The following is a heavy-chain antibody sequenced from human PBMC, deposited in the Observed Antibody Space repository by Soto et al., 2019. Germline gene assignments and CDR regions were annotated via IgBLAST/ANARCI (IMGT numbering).Heavy chain of an antibody. CDR1: GGTFSSYA. V-gene: IGHV1-69*06. CDR2: IIPIFGTA. D-gene: IGHD3-22*01. J-gene: IGHJ4*02. CDR3: ARGGYYYDSSGYYPPRGYYFDY. Sequence: SVKVSCKASGGTFSSYAISWVRQAPGQGLEWMGGIIPIFGTANYAQKFQGRVTITADKSTSTAYMELSSLRSEDTAVYYCARGGYYYDSSGYYPPRGYYFDYWGQGTLVTVSS.